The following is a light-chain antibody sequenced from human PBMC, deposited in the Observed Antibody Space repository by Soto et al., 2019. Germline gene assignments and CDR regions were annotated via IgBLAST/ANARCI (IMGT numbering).Light chain of an antibody. J-gene: IGKJ5*01. Sequence: QSPATLSLSPGERAILSCRASQSVSTFLAWFQQKPGQPPRLLIYNASNRTTGIPARFSGSGSGTDFTLTISSLEPEDFAVYYCQQRGDWPPITFGQGTRLEIK. V-gene: IGKV3-11*01. CDR1: QSVSTF. CDR3: QQRGDWPPIT. CDR2: NAS.